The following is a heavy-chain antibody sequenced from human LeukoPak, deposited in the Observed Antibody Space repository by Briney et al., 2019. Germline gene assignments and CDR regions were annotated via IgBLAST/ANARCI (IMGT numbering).Heavy chain of an antibody. Sequence: PGGSLRLSCEASGFTFTTYSMTWVRQAPGKGLEWVSIISSGSSAIFSADALKGRFTISRDDAKNLLYLDMNSLRAEDTAVYYCARDPGQRLNWFDPWGQGTLVTVSS. V-gene: IGHV3-21*01. CDR2: ISSGSSAI. J-gene: IGHJ5*02. CDR1: GFTFTTYS. D-gene: IGHD6-25*01. CDR3: ARDPGQRLNWFDP.